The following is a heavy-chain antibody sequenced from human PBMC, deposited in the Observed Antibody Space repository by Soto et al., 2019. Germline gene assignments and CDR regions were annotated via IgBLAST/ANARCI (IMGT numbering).Heavy chain of an antibody. V-gene: IGHV1-18*01. CDR3: ARGRIAAAQAVNWFDP. CDR2: ISAYNGNT. D-gene: IGHD6-13*01. Sequence: ALVKVSCKASGYTFTSYGISWVRQAPGQGLEWMGWISAYNGNTNYAQKLQGRVTMTTDTSTSTAYMELRSLRSDDTAVYYCARGRIAAAQAVNWFDPWGQGTLVTVSS. J-gene: IGHJ5*02. CDR1: GYTFTSYG.